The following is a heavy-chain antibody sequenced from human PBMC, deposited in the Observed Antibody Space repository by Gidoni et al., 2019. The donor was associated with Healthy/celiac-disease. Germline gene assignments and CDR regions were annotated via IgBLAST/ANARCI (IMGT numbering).Heavy chain of an antibody. CDR1: GFTFSSYS. Sequence: EVQLVESGGGLVKPGGSLRLSCAASGFTFSSYSMNWVRQAPGKGLEWVSSISSSSSYISYADSVKGRFTISRDNAKNSLYLQMNSLRAEDTAVYYCARDRTRGSAIRVAFDPWGQGTLVTVSS. J-gene: IGHJ5*02. CDR2: ISSSSSYI. D-gene: IGHD3-10*01. V-gene: IGHV3-21*01. CDR3: ARDRTRGSAIRVAFDP.